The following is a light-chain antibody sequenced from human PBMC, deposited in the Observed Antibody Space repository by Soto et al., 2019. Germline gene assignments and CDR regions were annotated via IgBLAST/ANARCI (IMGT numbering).Light chain of an antibody. CDR2: HAS. V-gene: IGKV1-5*01. CDR1: QHIRNW. CDR3: LQYNTYST. J-gene: IGKJ5*01. Sequence: IKVTKSSATLSASVGDNVTITFRASQHIRNWLAWYQQKPGKAPNPLIYHASSLKSGVPARFSGSGSGTEFTLTISSLQPDDFATYYCLQYNTYSTFGQGTRLEIK.